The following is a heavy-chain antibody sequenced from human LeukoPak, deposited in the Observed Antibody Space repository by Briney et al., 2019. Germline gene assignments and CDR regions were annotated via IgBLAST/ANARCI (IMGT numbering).Heavy chain of an antibody. CDR2: IIRDATET. CDR1: GLSLSAEW. J-gene: IGHJ4*02. V-gene: IGHV3-74*01. Sequence: GESLTLSWAVSGLSLSAEWMQWVRPAPGRGLAWVARIIRDATETNYADSVKGRFTISRDNAENTLYLQMNSLGADDTAVYYCARLGYDNSYGGEDYWGRGTLVTVSS. CDR3: ARLGYDNSYGGEDY. D-gene: IGHD5-18*01.